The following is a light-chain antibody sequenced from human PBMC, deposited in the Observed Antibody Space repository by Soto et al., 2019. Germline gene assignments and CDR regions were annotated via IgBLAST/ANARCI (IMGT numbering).Light chain of an antibody. J-gene: IGLJ3*02. Sequence: QSVLTQPPSASGPPGQRVTISCFGSRTNIGSNYVFWYQQLPGTAPKLLIHTNNQRPSGVPDRFSASKSGTSASLAISGLRSEDEGDYSCETWDDSLSSRVFGGGTKLTVL. V-gene: IGLV1-47*02. CDR3: ETWDDSLSSRV. CDR2: TNN. CDR1: RTNIGSNY.